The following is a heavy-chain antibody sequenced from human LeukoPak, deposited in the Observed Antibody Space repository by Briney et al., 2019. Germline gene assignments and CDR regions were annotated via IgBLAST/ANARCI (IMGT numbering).Heavy chain of an antibody. CDR3: ATLEDGPYYYGMDV. CDR1: GGSFSGYY. CDR2: INHSGST. D-gene: IGHD5-24*01. V-gene: IGHV4-34*01. Sequence: PSETLSLTCAVYGGSFSGYYWSWIRQPPGKGLEWIGEINHSGSTNYNPSLKSRVTISVDTSKNQLSLKLSSVTAADTAVYYCATLEDGPYYYGMDVWGQGTTVTVSS. J-gene: IGHJ6*02.